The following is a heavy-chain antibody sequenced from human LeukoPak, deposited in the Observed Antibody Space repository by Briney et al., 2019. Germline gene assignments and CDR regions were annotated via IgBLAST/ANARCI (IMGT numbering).Heavy chain of an antibody. D-gene: IGHD4-23*01. CDR1: GFSFDDYA. CDR2: ISYDGSNK. CDR3: AXAGGNSAFDY. V-gene: IGHV3-30*18. J-gene: IGHJ4*02. Sequence: PGXSLRXXCAASGFSFDDYAMHWVRQAPGKGLEWVTIISYDGSNKYYADSVKGRFTISRDNSKNTLYLQMNSLRAEDTAVYYCAXAGGNSAFDYWGQGTLVTVSS.